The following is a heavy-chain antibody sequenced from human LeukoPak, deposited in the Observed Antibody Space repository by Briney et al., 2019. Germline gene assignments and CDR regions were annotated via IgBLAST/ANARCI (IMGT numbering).Heavy chain of an antibody. CDR2: ISDTSTSA. CDR3: AVYCTSTTCQGRFDP. J-gene: IGHJ5*02. Sequence: GGSLRLSCAASGFAFSDYTMNWVRQAPGKGLEWVSPISDTSTSAYYADSVRGRFTISRDNANNSLSLQMNSLKAEDTAVYYCAVYCTSTTCQGRFDPWGQGTLVTVSS. CDR1: GFAFSDYT. V-gene: IGHV3-21*01. D-gene: IGHD2-2*01.